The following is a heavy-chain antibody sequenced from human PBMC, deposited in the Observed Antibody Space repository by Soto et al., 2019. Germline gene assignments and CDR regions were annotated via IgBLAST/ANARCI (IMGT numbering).Heavy chain of an antibody. J-gene: IGHJ4*02. CDR3: ARMTPRGSRDY. Sequence: GSSVKVSCKTSGFTFTTHYIHWVRQSPGRGLEWVGWINGRTGGTKYAQRFQGRVTLTRDTSVSTAYLEVTSLTSDDTAVYYCARMTPRGSRDYWGQGSLVTVSP. CDR1: GFTFTTHY. V-gene: IGHV1-2*02. CDR2: INGRTGGT. D-gene: IGHD3-10*01.